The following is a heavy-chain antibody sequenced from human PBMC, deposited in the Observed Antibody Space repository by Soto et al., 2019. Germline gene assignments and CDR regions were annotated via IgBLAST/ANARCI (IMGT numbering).Heavy chain of an antibody. J-gene: IGHJ4*02. CDR3: AKRTTDWYNHFDS. Sequence: EVPLLESGGGSVQPGGSLRLSCAASGFTFSSYGMSWVRQAPGKGLEWVSGISGSGGSTYYADSVKGRFTISRDNSNNTLYMQMNSLRAEDTAVYYCAKRTTDWYNHFDSWGQGTLVTVSS. CDR1: GFTFSSYG. D-gene: IGHD1-1*01. V-gene: IGHV3-23*01. CDR2: ISGSGGST.